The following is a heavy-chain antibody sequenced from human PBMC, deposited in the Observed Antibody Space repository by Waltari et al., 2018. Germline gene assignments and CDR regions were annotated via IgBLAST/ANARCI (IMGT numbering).Heavy chain of an antibody. CDR2: IKQDGSEK. D-gene: IGHD6-19*01. CDR3: ARPFRSGWYDSSFDV. CDR1: GFTFSSYW. V-gene: IGHV3-7*04. Sequence: EVQLVESGGGLVQPGGSLRLSCAASGFTFSSYWMTWVRQAPGKGLEWVANIKQDGSEKSYVDSVKGRFLMSRDNAKNSLSLQMNSLKAEDTAVYYCARPFRSGWYDSSFDVWGQGTMVTVSS. J-gene: IGHJ3*01.